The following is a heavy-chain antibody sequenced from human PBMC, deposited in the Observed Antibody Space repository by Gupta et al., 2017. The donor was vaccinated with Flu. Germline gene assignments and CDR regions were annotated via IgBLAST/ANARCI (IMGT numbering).Heavy chain of an antibody. J-gene: IGHJ6*02. V-gene: IGHV3-9*01. Sequence: VRQGPGKGLEWVSGLGWNVDRIHYVDSVKGRFTISRDNAKNSLYLQMNSLRPEDTALYFCVKDINGVEAVASYGLDVWGQGTTVTVSS. CDR3: VKDINGVEAVASYGLDV. CDR2: LGWNVDRI. D-gene: IGHD6-19*01.